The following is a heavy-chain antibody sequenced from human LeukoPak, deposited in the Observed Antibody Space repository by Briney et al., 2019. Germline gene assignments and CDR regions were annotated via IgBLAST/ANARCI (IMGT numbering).Heavy chain of an antibody. CDR2: IYYSGST. Sequence: SETLSLTCTVSGGSIISRRYYWGWIRQPPEKGLEWIGSIYYSGSTYYNPSLKSRVTISVDTSKNQFSLRLSSVTAADTAVYYCARYSNYDPPVDYWGQGTLVTVSS. CDR3: ARYSNYDPPVDY. V-gene: IGHV4-39*07. D-gene: IGHD4-11*01. J-gene: IGHJ4*02. CDR1: GGSIISRRYY.